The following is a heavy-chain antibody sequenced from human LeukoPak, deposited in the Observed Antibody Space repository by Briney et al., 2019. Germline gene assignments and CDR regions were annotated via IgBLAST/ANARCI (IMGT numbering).Heavy chain of an antibody. J-gene: IGHJ3*02. Sequence: PSQTLSLTCTVPGGSISSGSYYSSWIRQPAGKGLEWIGRIYTSGSTNYNPSLKSRVTISVDTSKNQFSLKLSSVTAADTAVYYCARGKYSSGWYSAFDIWGQGTMVTVSS. V-gene: IGHV4-61*02. D-gene: IGHD6-19*01. CDR1: GGSISSGSYY. CDR3: ARGKYSSGWYSAFDI. CDR2: IYTSGST.